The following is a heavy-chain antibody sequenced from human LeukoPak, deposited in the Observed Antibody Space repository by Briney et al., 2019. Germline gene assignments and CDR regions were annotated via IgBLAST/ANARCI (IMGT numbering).Heavy chain of an antibody. J-gene: IGHJ4*02. CDR1: GGSISSSSYY. CDR3: ARRILGGKWFGG. V-gene: IGHV4-39*01. Sequence: KTSETLSLTCTVSGGSISSSSYYWGWIRQPPGKGLEWIGSIYYSGSTYYNPSLKSRVTISVDTSKNQFSLKLSSVTAADTAVYYCARRILGGKWFGGWGQGTLVTVSS. D-gene: IGHD3-10*01. CDR2: IYYSGST.